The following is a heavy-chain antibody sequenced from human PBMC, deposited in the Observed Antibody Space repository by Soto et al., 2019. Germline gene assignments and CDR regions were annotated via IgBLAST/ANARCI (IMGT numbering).Heavy chain of an antibody. CDR3: ARAGVCGGDCYKWFDP. D-gene: IGHD2-21*02. J-gene: IGHJ5*02. CDR2: IIPIFGTA. Sequence: ASVKVSCKASGGTFSSYAISWVRQAPGQGLEWMGGIIPIFGTANYAQKFQGRVTITADESTSTAYMELSSLRSEDTAVYYCARAGVCGGDCYKWFDPWGQGTLVTVSS. V-gene: IGHV1-69*13. CDR1: GGTFSSYA.